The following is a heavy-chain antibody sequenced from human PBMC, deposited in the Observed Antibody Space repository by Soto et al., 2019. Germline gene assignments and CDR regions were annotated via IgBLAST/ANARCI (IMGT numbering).Heavy chain of an antibody. V-gene: IGHV4-61*01. Sequence: PXATLSLTCTVSGGSVSSGSYYWSWIRQPPGKGLEWIGYIYYSGSTNYNPSLKSRVTISVDTSKNQFSLKLSSVTAADTAVYYCARDWSIAVAGYNWFDPWGQGTLVTVSS. D-gene: IGHD6-19*01. CDR3: ARDWSIAVAGYNWFDP. CDR1: GGSVSSGSYY. J-gene: IGHJ5*02. CDR2: IYYSGST.